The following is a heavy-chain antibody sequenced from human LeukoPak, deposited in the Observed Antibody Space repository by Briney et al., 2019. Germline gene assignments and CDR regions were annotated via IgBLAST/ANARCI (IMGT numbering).Heavy chain of an antibody. CDR2: ISYDGSNK. Sequence: GRSLRLSCAASGFTFSSYGMHWVRQAPGKGLEWVAVISYDGSNKYYADSVKGRFTISRDNSKNTLYLQMNSLRAEDTAVYYCAKDKSRALWFGESLDYSGQGTLVTVSS. CDR3: AKDKSRALWFGESLDY. J-gene: IGHJ4*02. CDR1: GFTFSSYG. V-gene: IGHV3-30*18. D-gene: IGHD3-10*01.